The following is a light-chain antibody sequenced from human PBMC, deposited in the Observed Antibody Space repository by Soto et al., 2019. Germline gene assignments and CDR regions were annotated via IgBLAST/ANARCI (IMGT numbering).Light chain of an antibody. J-gene: IGKJ4*01. V-gene: IGKV3-11*01. CDR3: QQTSKWPLT. CDR2: DAS. CDR1: QSVSSY. Sequence: EIVLTQSPVTLSLSPGERATLSCRAGQSVSSYLAWFQQKPGQAPRLLIFDASNRATGIPARFSGSGSGTDLTLTISSLEPEDFAVYYCQQTSKWPLTFGGGTKVEIK.